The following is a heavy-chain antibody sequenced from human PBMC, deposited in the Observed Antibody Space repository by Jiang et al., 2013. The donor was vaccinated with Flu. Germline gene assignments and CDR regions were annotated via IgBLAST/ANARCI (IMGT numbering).Heavy chain of an antibody. CDR3: ARTPRGYCSSTSCSPYWYFDL. J-gene: IGHJ2*01. Sequence: GSGLVKPSQTLSLTCTVSGGSISSGSYYWSWIRQPAGKGLEWIGRIYTSGSTNYNPSLKSRVTISVDTSKNQSSLKLSSVTAADTAVYYCARTPRGYCSSTSCSPYWYFDLWGRGTLVTVSS. D-gene: IGHD2-2*01. V-gene: IGHV4-61*02. CDR2: IYTSGST. CDR1: GGSISSGSYY.